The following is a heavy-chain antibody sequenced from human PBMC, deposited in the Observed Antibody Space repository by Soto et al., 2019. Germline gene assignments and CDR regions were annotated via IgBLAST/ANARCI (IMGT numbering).Heavy chain of an antibody. Sequence: GGSLRVSCAASGFTFSDYAMHWVRQAPGKGLEYVSAVSSDGGSTSYANSVKGRFTISRDNSQNTLYRQMGSLRAEDMAVYYCSRGRHYDILTGTGYYFDYWGQGALVTVSS. CDR3: SRGRHYDILTGTGYYFDY. V-gene: IGHV3-64*01. D-gene: IGHD3-9*01. CDR2: VSSDGGST. J-gene: IGHJ4*02. CDR1: GFTFSDYA.